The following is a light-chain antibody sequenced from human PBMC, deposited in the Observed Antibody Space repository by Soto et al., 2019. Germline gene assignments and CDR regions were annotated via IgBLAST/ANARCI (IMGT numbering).Light chain of an antibody. J-gene: IGKJ1*01. CDR1: QGIGYN. CDR3: QKYDSVPWS. Sequence: DIQITQSPTSLSASVGDRVTITCRASQGIGYNLAWYQQKPGKVPKVLIYTASTLHSGVPSRFSGSGSGTEFTLTINSLQPEDVATYFCQKYDSVPWSFGQGTRVEI. V-gene: IGKV1-27*01. CDR2: TAS.